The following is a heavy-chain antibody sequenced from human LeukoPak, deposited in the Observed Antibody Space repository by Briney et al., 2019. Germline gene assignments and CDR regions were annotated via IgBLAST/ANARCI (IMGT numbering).Heavy chain of an antibody. Sequence: GGSLRLSCAASGFTFNSYWMSWVRQAPGKGLEWVANVQQEGSEKYYVDSVKGRFTISGDNAKNSVYLEMNSLRAEDTATYYCATTLNVATAGYFWGQGTLVTVSS. D-gene: IGHD6-13*01. CDR2: VQQEGSEK. CDR3: ATTLNVATAGYF. CDR1: GFTFNSYW. V-gene: IGHV3-7*01. J-gene: IGHJ4*02.